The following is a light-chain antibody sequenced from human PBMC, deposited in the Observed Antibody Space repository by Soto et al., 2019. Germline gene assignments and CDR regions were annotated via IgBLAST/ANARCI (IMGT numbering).Light chain of an antibody. CDR3: QQYSNWPT. CDR2: GAS. CDR1: QSVSRN. V-gene: IGKV3-15*01. J-gene: IGKJ5*01. Sequence: EIVMTQSRATLSVSPGERATLSCRASQSVSRNLAWYQQRPGQAPRLLISGASTRATGIAARFSGSGSGREFTLTISSLQSEDSALYYCQQYSNWPTFGQGTRLEIK.